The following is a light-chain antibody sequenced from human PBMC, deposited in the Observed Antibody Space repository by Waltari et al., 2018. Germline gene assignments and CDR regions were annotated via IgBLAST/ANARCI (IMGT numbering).Light chain of an antibody. CDR1: RSDVGAYDY. CDR3: CSYAGRYTNYV. J-gene: IGLJ1*01. V-gene: IGLV2-11*01. CDR2: DVT. Sequence: QSALTQPRSVSGSPGQSVTLPCTGTRSDVGAYDYVSWYQQRPGKAPKLIIYDVTERPSGVPDRFSGSKSDNKASLTISGLQADDEADYYCCSYAGRYTNYVFGSGTKVTVL.